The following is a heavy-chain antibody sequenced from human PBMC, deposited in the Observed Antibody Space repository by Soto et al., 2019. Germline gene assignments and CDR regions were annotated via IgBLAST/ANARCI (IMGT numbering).Heavy chain of an antibody. CDR3: AGPLYISLGYYFDY. CDR2: IYYSGRT. J-gene: IGHJ4*02. Sequence: PSDTLSLTCTVSGGSISSYYWNWIRQPPGKGLEWIGYIYYSGRTNYNPSLKSRVTISVDTSENQFSLKLTSVTAADTAVYYCAGPLYISLGYYFDYWGQGTLVTVSS. CDR1: GGSISSYY. V-gene: IGHV4-59*01. D-gene: IGHD3-10*01.